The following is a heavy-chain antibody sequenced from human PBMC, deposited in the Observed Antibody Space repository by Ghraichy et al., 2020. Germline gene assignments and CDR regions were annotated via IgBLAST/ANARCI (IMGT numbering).Heavy chain of an antibody. CDR2: IYHSGST. J-gene: IGHJ6*02. D-gene: IGHD5-18*01. CDR1: GGSISSSNW. V-gene: IGHV4-4*02. CDR3: ASLKAGDTAMATYYDYYGMDV. Sequence: SETLSLTCAVSGGSISSSNWWSWVRQPPGKGLEWIGEIYHSGSTNYNPSLKSRVTISVDKSKNQFSLKLSPVTAADTAVYYCASLKAGDTAMATYYDYYGMDVWGQGTTVTVSS.